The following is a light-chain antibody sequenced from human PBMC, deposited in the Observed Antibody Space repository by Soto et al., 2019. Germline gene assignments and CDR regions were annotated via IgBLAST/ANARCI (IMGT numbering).Light chain of an antibody. CDR1: QTINNW. CDR2: KTS. J-gene: IGKJ2*01. CDR3: QQYSSYSVYT. Sequence: DIQMTQSPSTLPASVGDRVTITCRASQTINNWLAWYQQKPGKAPKLRIYKTSTLQSGGASRFSGSGSGTEFAPNISCLQADDFANYYCQQYSSYSVYTCSQGTEVEIK. V-gene: IGKV1-5*03.